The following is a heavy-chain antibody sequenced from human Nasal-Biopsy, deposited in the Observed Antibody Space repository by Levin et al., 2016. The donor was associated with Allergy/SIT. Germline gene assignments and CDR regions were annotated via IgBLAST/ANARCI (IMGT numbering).Heavy chain of an antibody. CDR1: GYTFTSYG. CDR3: AREFREGLQLRRFDY. V-gene: IGHV1-18*04. Sequence: ASVKVSCKASGYTFTSYGISWVRQAPGQGLEWMGWISGYNGKTNYAQNLRGRITMTTDTSTNTVYMELNSLRSDDTAVYYCAREFREGLQLRRFDYWGQGTLVTVSS. D-gene: IGHD5-18*01. J-gene: IGHJ4*02. CDR2: ISGYNGKT.